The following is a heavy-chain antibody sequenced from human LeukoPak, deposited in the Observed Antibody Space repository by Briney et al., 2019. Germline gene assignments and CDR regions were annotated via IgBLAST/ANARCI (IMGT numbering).Heavy chain of an antibody. J-gene: IGHJ4*02. V-gene: IGHV1-18*01. CDR1: GYTFTSYG. Sequence: GASVTVSCKASGYTFTSYGISWVRQAPGQGLEWMGWISAYNGNTNYAQKLQGRVTMTTDTSTSTAYMELRSLRSDDTAVYYCARDLYGDTAMVTSFDYWGQGTLVTVSS. D-gene: IGHD5-18*01. CDR2: ISAYNGNT. CDR3: ARDLYGDTAMVTSFDY.